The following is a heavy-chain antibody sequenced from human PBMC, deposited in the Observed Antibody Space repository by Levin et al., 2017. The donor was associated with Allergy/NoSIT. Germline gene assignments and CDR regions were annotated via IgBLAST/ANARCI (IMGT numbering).Heavy chain of an antibody. CDR1: GFTFSSYW. Sequence: QAGGSLRLSCVTSGFTFSSYWMSWVRQAPGKGLEWVANIKMDGSVNTYVDSVKGRFTISRDNAKNSLFLQMNSLRAEDTAIYYCARDDGGSYPTIFAYWGQGARVTVSS. D-gene: IGHD1-26*01. CDR2: IKMDGSVN. J-gene: IGHJ4*02. CDR3: ARDDGGSYPTIFAY. V-gene: IGHV3-7*01.